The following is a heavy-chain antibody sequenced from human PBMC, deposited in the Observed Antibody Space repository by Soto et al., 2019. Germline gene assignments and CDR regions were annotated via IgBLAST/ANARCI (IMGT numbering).Heavy chain of an antibody. D-gene: IGHD1-26*01. CDR2: ISHSGIT. CDR1: GASVRSDGYY. J-gene: IGHJ5*02. Sequence: PSLTFRVSGASVRSDGYYWTWLREYSGGGLEFIGYISHSGITYHNPSLQSRPTLSVDTSKNHFSLDLRFVTVADTAIYYCAAARSRSLLFKSWGQGTLVTVSS. CDR3: AAARSRSLLFKS. V-gene: IGHV4-31*03.